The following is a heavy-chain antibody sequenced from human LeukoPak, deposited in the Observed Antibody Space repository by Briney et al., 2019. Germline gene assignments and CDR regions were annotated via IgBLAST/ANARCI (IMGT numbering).Heavy chain of an antibody. CDR1: GGSISSGSYY. CDR3: ARGLAPRFTFDY. V-gene: IGHV4-61*02. J-gene: IGHJ4*02. Sequence: SQTLSLTCTVSGGSISSGSYYWSWIRQPAGKGLEWIGRIYTSGSTNYNPSLKSRVTISVDTSKNQFSLKLSSVTAADTAVYYCARGLAPRFTFDYWGQGTLVTVSS. D-gene: IGHD6-19*01. CDR2: IYTSGST.